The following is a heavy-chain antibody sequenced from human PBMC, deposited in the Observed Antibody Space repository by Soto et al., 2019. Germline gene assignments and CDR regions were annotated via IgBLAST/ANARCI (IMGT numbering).Heavy chain of an antibody. CDR3: ARGVALRYLYYYYGMDV. CDR1: GGSISSGGYY. V-gene: IGHV4-31*03. J-gene: IGHJ6*02. D-gene: IGHD3-9*01. CDR2: IYYSGST. Sequence: QVQLQESGPGLVKPSQTLSLTCTVSGGSISSGGYYWSWIRQHPGKGLEWIGYIYYSGSTYYNPSLKSRVTISVDTSKNQFSLKLSSVTAADTAVYYCARGVALRYLYYYYGMDVWGQGTTVTVSS.